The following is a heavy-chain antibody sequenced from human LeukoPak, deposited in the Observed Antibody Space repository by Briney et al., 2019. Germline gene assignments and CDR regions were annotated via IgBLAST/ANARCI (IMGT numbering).Heavy chain of an antibody. J-gene: IGHJ4*02. D-gene: IGHD2-15*01. V-gene: IGHV3-53*01. CDR2: INSGGNA. CDR3: ARGGGYCSGGDCNYFDY. CDR1: GFTVSSNY. Sequence: GGSLRLSCAASGFTVSSNYMNWVRQAPGKGLEWVSVINSGGNAYYADSVKGRFTISRDNSKNMLYLQMNSLRAEDTAVYYCARGGGYCSGGDCNYFDYWGQGTLVTVSS.